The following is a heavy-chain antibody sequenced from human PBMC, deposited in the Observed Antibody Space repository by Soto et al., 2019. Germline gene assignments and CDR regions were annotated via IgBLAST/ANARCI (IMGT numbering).Heavy chain of an antibody. CDR1: GGSISSYY. CDR3: ARHYGGGDCSFAY. J-gene: IGHJ4*02. CDR2: IYYSGST. V-gene: IGHV4-59*08. Sequence: SETLSLTCTVSGGSISSYYWSWIRQPSGKELEWIGYIYYSGSTNYNPSLKSRVTISVDTSKHQLSLKLSSVTAADTAVYYCARHYGGGDCSFAYWGQGTLVTVSS. D-gene: IGHD2-21*02.